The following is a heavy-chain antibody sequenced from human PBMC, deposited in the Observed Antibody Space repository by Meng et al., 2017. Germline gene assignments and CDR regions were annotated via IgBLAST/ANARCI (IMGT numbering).Heavy chain of an antibody. J-gene: IGHJ4*02. V-gene: IGHV3-7*01. Sequence: SCAASGFTFSSYGMHWVRQAPGKGLEWVANIKQDGSEKYYVDSVKGRFTISRDNAKNSLYLQMNSLRAEDTAVYYCARAQHCGGDCYWQLDYWGQGTLVTVSS. CDR1: GFTFSSYG. CDR2: IKQDGSEK. D-gene: IGHD2-21*02. CDR3: ARAQHCGGDCYWQLDY.